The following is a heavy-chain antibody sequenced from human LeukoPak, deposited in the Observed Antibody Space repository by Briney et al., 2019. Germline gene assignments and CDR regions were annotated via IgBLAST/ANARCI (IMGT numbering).Heavy chain of an antibody. Sequence: GGSLRLSCAASGFTFSSYEMNWVRQAPGKGLEWVSYISSSSSTIYYADSVKGRFTISRDNAKNSLYLQMNSLRAEDTAVYYCARVRGSSSGCAFDIWGQGTMVTVSS. CDR3: ARVRGSSSGCAFDI. J-gene: IGHJ3*02. CDR2: ISSSSSTI. V-gene: IGHV3-48*01. CDR1: GFTFSSYE. D-gene: IGHD6-6*01.